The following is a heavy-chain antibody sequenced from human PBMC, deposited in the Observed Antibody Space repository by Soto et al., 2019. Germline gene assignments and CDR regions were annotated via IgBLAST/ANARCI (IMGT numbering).Heavy chain of an antibody. CDR3: TRNYGSGSYYYYYYMDV. J-gene: IGHJ6*03. V-gene: IGHV3-73*01. Sequence: GGSLRLSCAASGFTFSGSAMHWVRQASGKGLEWVGRIRSKANSYATAYAASVKGRFTISRDDSKNTAYLQMNSLKTEDTAVYYCTRNYGSGSYYYYYYMDVWGKGTTVTVSS. D-gene: IGHD3-10*01. CDR2: IRSKANSYAT. CDR1: GFTFSGSA.